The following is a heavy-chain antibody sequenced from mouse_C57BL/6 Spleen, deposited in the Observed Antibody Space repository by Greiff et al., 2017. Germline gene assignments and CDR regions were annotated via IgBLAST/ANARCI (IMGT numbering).Heavy chain of an antibody. D-gene: IGHD1-1*01. CDR2: IDPSDSET. CDR3: ARGSYYGSSPWYFDV. J-gene: IGHJ1*03. CDR1: GYTFTSYW. Sequence: QVQLKQSGAELVRPGSSVKLSCKASGYTFTSYWMHWVKPRPIQGLEWIGNIDPSDSETHYNQKFKDKATLTVDKSSSTAYMQLSSLTSEDSAVYYCARGSYYGSSPWYFDVWGTGTTVTVSS. V-gene: IGHV1-52*01.